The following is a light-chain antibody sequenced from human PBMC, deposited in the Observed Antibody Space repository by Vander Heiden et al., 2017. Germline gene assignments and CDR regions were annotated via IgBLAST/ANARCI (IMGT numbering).Light chain of an antibody. V-gene: IGLV3-21*03. CDR1: SIGSKS. CDR3: QVWDSSSDHVV. Sequence: SYVLTQPPSVAVAPEKTARIACGGNSIGSKSVHWYQQKPGQAPVLVVYDDSERSSGIPERFSGSNSGYTATLTISRVEAGDEADYYCQVWDSSSDHVVFGGGTKLTVL. CDR2: DDS. J-gene: IGLJ2*01.